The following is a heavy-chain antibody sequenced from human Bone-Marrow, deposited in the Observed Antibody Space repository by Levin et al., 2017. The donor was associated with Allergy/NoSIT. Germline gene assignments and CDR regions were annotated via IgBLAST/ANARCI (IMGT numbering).Heavy chain of an antibody. CDR1: GFTFSSYS. J-gene: IGHJ6*03. CDR2: ISSSSSYI. Sequence: GESLKISCAASGFTFSSYSMNWVRQAPGKGLEWVSSISSSSSYIYYADSVKGRFTISRDNAKNSLYLQMNSLRAEDTAVYYCARDNVVVVIASYYYYYYYMDVWGKGTTVTVSS. D-gene: IGHD2-21*01. V-gene: IGHV3-21*01. CDR3: ARDNVVVVIASYYYYYYYMDV.